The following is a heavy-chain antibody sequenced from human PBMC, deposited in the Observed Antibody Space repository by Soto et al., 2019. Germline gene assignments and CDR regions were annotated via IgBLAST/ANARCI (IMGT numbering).Heavy chain of an antibody. Sequence: QVHLQESGPGLVKTSQTRSLTSTVAGGTITSGGYYWSWIRQHPGKGLEWIGYIYYSGFTYYNPSLKSRVTISVDTSKNQFSLKLSSVTAADTAVYYCARSVFPWGQGTLVTVSS. CDR1: GGTITSGGYY. CDR3: ARSVFP. J-gene: IGHJ5*02. V-gene: IGHV4-31*03. CDR2: IYYSGFT.